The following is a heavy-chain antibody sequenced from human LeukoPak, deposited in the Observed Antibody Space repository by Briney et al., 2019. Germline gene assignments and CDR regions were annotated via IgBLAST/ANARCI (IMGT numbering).Heavy chain of an antibody. D-gene: IGHD2-15*01. CDR3: ARDGGGLYYYYYMDV. Sequence: SETLSLTCTVPGGSIYSSTYYWGWIRQPPGKGLEWIGSIYYSGSTYYNPSLKSRVTISVAASKNQCSLKLSSVTAADTAVYYCARDGGGLYYYYYMDVWGKGTTVTVSS. J-gene: IGHJ6*03. CDR2: IYYSGST. V-gene: IGHV4-39*07. CDR1: GGSIYSSTYY.